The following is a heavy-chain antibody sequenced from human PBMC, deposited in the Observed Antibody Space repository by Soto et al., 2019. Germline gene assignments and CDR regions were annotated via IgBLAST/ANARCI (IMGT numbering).Heavy chain of an antibody. Sequence: SETQSLTCTVSGDSVNTNSYSWGCIRQSPGKGLEWIGTIYSSENTYYNPSLLSRVTISVDTSKNEFSLRLSSVTAADTAVYYCARLNGYCISTNCHGYYGMDVWGQGTTVT. CDR1: GDSVNTNSYS. J-gene: IGHJ6*02. CDR2: IYSSENT. V-gene: IGHV4-39*01. CDR3: ARLNGYCISTNCHGYYGMDV. D-gene: IGHD2-2*03.